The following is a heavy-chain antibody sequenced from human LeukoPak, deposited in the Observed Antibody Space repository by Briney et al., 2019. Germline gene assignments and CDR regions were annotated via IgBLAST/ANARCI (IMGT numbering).Heavy chain of an antibody. CDR2: ICSSSSYI. J-gene: IGHJ4*02. CDR1: GFTFSSYS. V-gene: IGHV3-21*01. D-gene: IGHD5-12*01. CDR3: ARDLRGYSGYDYPGYYFDY. Sequence: GGSLRLSCAASGFTFSSYSMNWVRQAPGKGLEWVSSICSSSSYIYYADSVKGRFTISRDNAKNSLYLQMNSLRAEDTAVYYCARDLRGYSGYDYPGYYFDYWGQGTLVTVSS.